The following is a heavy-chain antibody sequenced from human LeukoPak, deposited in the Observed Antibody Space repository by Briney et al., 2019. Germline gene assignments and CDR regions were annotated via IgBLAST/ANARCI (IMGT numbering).Heavy chain of an antibody. V-gene: IGHV4-59*01. Sequence: SETLSLTCTVSGGSISSYYWSWIRQPPGKGLEWIGYIYYSGSTNYNPSLKSRVTISVDTSKNQFSLKLSSVTAADTAVYYCARDLGDGCNSNWFDPWGQGTLVTVSS. CDR2: IYYSGST. CDR1: GGSISSYY. D-gene: IGHD5-24*01. J-gene: IGHJ5*02. CDR3: ARDLGDGCNSNWFDP.